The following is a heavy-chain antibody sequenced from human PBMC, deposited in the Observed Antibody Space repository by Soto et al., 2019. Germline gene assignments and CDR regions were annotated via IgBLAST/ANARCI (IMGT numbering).Heavy chain of an antibody. CDR2: INASNGNT. CDR3: ARDLGSGSYFPTGWFDP. CDR1: GYTFTGYY. Sequence: ASVKVSCKASGYTFTGYYMHWVRQAPGQGLEWMGWINASNGNTKYSQKFQGRVTITRDTSASTAYMELSSLRSEDTAVYYCARDLGSGSYFPTGWFDPWGQGTLVTVSS. D-gene: IGHD3-10*01. V-gene: IGHV1-3*01. J-gene: IGHJ5*02.